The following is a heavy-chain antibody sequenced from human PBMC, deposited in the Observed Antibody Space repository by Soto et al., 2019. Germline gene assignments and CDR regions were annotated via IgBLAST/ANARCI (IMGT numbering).Heavy chain of an antibody. J-gene: IGHJ6*02. Sequence: GGSLRLSCVASGFTFSTYSMNWVRQAPGKGLEWVSTIGTRSDIYYAESVKGRFTISRDNAKNSLSLQMNRLRVEDTAVYYCAREETAWPLAYGLDVWGQGTAVTVSS. CDR3: AREETAWPLAYGLDV. V-gene: IGHV3-21*01. D-gene: IGHD2-21*02. CDR1: GFTFSTYS. CDR2: IGTRSDI.